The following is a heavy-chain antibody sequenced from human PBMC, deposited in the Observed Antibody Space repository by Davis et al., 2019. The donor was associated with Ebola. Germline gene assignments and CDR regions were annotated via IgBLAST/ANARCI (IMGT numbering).Heavy chain of an antibody. D-gene: IGHD3-16*01. J-gene: IGHJ4*02. CDR1: GGTFSSYA. CDR3: ARDRAGMITFGGVYDY. Sequence: AASVKVSCKASGGTFSSYAISWVRQAPGQGLEWMGRIIPILGIANYAQKFQGRVTITADKSTSKAYMELNSLRSEDTAVYYCARDRAGMITFGGVYDYWGQGTLVTVSS. V-gene: IGHV1-69*04. CDR2: IIPILGIA.